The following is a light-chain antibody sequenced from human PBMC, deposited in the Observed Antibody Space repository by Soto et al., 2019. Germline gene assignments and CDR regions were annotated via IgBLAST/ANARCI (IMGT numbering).Light chain of an antibody. CDR2: EVS. CDR1: SSDVGGYNY. V-gene: IGLV2-14*01. CDR3: SSYTSSSTLV. Sequence: QSVLTQPASVSGSPGQSITISCTGTSSDVGGYNYVSWYQQHPGKAPKLMIYEVSNRPSGVSNRFSGSKSGNTASLTTSGLQAEDEADYYCSSYTSSSTLVFGTGTKVTV. J-gene: IGLJ1*01.